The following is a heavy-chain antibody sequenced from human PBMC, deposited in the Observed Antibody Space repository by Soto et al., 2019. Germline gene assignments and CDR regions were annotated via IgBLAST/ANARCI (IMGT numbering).Heavy chain of an antibody. CDR2: IYPGDSDT. D-gene: IGHD2-21*01. CDR1: GYSFTSYW. J-gene: IGHJ3*02. V-gene: IGHV5-51*01. Sequence: GESLKISCKGSGYSFTSYWIGWVRQMPGKGLEWMGIIYPGDSDTRYSPSFQGQVTISADKSISTAYLQWSSLKASDTAMYYCAQGPYAYCGGDCYSFGAFDIWGQGTMVTVSS. CDR3: AQGPYAYCGGDCYSFGAFDI.